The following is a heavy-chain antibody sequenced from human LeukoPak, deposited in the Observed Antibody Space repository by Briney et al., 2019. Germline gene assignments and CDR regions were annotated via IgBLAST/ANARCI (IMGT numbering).Heavy chain of an antibody. CDR3: ARAASGESALLSCGNYYYYGMDV. CDR2: ISYDGSNK. CDR1: GFTFSSYA. J-gene: IGHJ6*02. V-gene: IGHV3-30-3*01. Sequence: GGSLRLSCAASGFTFSSYAMHWVRQAPGKGLEWVAVISYDGSNKYYADSVKGRFTISRDNSKNTLYLQMNSLRAEDTAAYYCARAASGESALLSCGNYYYYGMDVWGQGTTVTVSS. D-gene: IGHD1-14*01.